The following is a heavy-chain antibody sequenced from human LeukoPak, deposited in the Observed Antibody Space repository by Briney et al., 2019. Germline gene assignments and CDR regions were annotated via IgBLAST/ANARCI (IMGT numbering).Heavy chain of an antibody. CDR2: INHSGST. D-gene: IGHD6-19*01. CDR1: GGSFSGYY. J-gene: IGHJ4*02. CDR3: ARADSSGWYSAFDY. V-gene: IGHV4-34*01. Sequence: PSETLSLTCAVYGGSFSGYYWSWIRQPPGKGLEWIGEINHSGSTNYNPSLKSRVTMSVDTSKNQFSLKLSSVTAADTAVYYCARADSSGWYSAFDYWGQGTLVTVSS.